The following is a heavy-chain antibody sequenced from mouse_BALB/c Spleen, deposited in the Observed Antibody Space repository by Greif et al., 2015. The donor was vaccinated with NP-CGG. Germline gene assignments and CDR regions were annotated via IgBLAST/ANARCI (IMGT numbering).Heavy chain of an antibody. CDR1: GFTFSSYA. J-gene: IGHJ3*01. D-gene: IGHD3-3*01. Sequence: EVKLVESGGGLVKPGGSLKLSCAASGFTFSSYAMSWVRQTPEKRLEWVASISSGGSTYYPDSVKGRFTISRDNARNILYLQMSSLRSEDTAMYYCARGERGRDPWFAYWGQGTLVTVSA. CDR3: ARGERGRDPWFAY. CDR2: ISSGGST. V-gene: IGHV5-6-5*01.